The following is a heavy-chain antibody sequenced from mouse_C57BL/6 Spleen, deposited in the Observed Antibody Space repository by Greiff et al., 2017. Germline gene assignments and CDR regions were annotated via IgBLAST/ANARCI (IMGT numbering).Heavy chain of an antibody. CDR1: GFSLTSYG. CDR3: ARDGAYYGNPHYKAFDY. D-gene: IGHD2-1*01. J-gene: IGHJ2*01. Sequence: VQLVESGPGLVQPSQSLSITCTVSGFSLTSYGVHWVRQSPGKGLEWLGVIWSGGSTDYNAAFISRLSISKAKAKGQVFFKMNSLQADDTAIYYRARDGAYYGNPHYKAFDYWGQGTTVTVSS. V-gene: IGHV2-4-1*01. CDR2: IWSGGST.